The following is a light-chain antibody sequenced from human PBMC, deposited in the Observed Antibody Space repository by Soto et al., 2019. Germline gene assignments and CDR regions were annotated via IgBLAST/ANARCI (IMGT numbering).Light chain of an antibody. V-gene: IGKV1-39*01. Sequence: DIQMTQSPSSLSASVGGRVTITCRASQSIRSYLNWYQQKPGQAPKLLIYAASSLQSGVPSRFSGSGSGTDFTLTISSLQPEDFATYYCQQSYSTSITFGQGTRLEIK. J-gene: IGKJ5*01. CDR3: QQSYSTSIT. CDR2: AAS. CDR1: QSIRSY.